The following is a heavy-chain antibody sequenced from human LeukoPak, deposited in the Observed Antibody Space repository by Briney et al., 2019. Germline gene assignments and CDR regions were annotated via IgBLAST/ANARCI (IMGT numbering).Heavy chain of an antibody. J-gene: IGHJ4*02. Sequence: GASVKVTCKASGGTFSSYAISWVRQAPGQGLEWMGRIIPILGIANYAQKFQGRVTITADKSTSTAYMELSSLRSEDTAVYYYARAQVSGDDYGDPTFEYWGQGTLVTVSS. CDR1: GGTFSSYA. V-gene: IGHV1-69*04. CDR3: ARAQVSGDDYGDPTFEY. CDR2: IIPILGIA. D-gene: IGHD4-17*01.